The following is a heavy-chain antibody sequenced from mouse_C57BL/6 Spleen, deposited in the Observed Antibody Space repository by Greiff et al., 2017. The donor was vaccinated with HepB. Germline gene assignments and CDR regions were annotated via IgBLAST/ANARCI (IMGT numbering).Heavy chain of an antibody. V-gene: IGHV1-26*01. J-gene: IGHJ4*01. CDR2: INPNNGGT. CDR1: GYTFTDYY. CDR3: VRPLYYYGSSSYAMDY. D-gene: IGHD1-1*01. Sequence: VQLKQSGPELVKPGASVKISCKASGYTFTDYYMNWVKQSHGKSLEWIGDINPNNGGTSYNQKFKGKATLTVDKSSSTAYMELRSLTSEDSAVYYCVRPLYYYGSSSYAMDYWGQRTSVTVSS.